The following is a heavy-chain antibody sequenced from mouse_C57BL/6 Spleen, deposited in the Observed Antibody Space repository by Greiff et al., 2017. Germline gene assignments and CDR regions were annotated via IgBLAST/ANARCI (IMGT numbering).Heavy chain of an antibody. D-gene: IGHD1-1*01. CDR1: GYTFTSYW. CDR3: ARPGVVANWYFDV. J-gene: IGHJ1*03. V-gene: IGHV1-69*01. CDR2: IDPADSYT. Sequence: VQLQQPGAELVMPGASVKLSCKASGYTFTSYWMNWVKQRPGQGLEWIGEIDPADSYTNYNQKFKGKSTLTVDKSSSTAYMQLSSLTSEDSAVYYCARPGVVANWYFDVWGTGTTVTVSS.